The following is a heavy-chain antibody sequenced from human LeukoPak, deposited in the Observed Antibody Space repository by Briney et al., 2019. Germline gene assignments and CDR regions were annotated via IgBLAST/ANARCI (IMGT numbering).Heavy chain of an antibody. CDR2: IISSSSYI. D-gene: IGHD2-2*01. CDR1: GFTFSSYS. J-gene: IGHJ4*02. Sequence: GSLRLSCAASGFTFSSYSMNWVRQAPGKGLEWVSSIISSSSYIYYADSVKGRFTISRDNAKNSLYLQMNSLRAEDTAVYYCARDKHCSSTSCYQTFDYWGQGTLVTVSS. V-gene: IGHV3-21*01. CDR3: ARDKHCSSTSCYQTFDY.